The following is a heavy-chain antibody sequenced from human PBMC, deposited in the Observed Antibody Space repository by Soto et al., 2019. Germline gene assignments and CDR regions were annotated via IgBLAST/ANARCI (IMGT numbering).Heavy chain of an antibody. Sequence: QVQLVESGGGVVQPGRSLRLSCAASGFTFSSYVMHWVRQAPGKGLEWVAVIWYDGSNKYYADSVKGRFTISRDNSKNTLYLQMNSLRAEDTAVYYCAREGTYCSGGSCYPHFDYWGQGTLVTVSS. V-gene: IGHV3-33*01. CDR2: IWYDGSNK. D-gene: IGHD2-15*01. CDR1: GFTFSSYV. CDR3: AREGTYCSGGSCYPHFDY. J-gene: IGHJ4*02.